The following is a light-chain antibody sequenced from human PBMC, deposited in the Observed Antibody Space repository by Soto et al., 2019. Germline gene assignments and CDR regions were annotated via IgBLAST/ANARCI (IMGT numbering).Light chain of an antibody. CDR3: QQYRRSPPIT. V-gene: IGKV3-20*01. CDR1: QSVSSSS. J-gene: IGKJ5*01. CDR2: GAS. Sequence: EIMLTQSTGTLSLSPGERATLSCRASQSVSSSSLAWYQQKPGQAPRLPIYGASNRATGIPDRFSGSGSGTDFTLGISRLEPEDFAVYYCQQYRRSPPITLGQGTRL.